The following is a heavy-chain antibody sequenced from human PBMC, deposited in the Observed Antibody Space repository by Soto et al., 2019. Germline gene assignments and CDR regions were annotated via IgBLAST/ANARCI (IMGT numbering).Heavy chain of an antibody. J-gene: IGHJ4*02. Sequence: GGSLRLSCAASGFTFRIYTMHWVRQAPGKGLEWVSVISYDGDSIFYTDSVKGRFTISRDNSKNTLYLQMNSLRAEDTAVYYCAAAEQWLADPFDFWGQGTLVTSPQ. D-gene: IGHD6-19*01. CDR1: GFTFRIYT. CDR3: AAAEQWLADPFDF. CDR2: ISYDGDSI. V-gene: IGHV3-30-3*01.